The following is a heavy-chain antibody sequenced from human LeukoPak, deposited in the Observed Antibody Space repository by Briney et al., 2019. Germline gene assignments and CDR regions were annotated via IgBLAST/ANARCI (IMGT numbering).Heavy chain of an antibody. D-gene: IGHD5-12*01. CDR3: ARDVNSGYYREGNYFDY. Sequence: PSETLSLTCTVSGGSISSGSYYWGWVRQPPGKGLEWIGNIYYSGSSYHNPSLKSRVAISLDTSKNQFSLKLSTVTAADTAVYYCARDVNSGYYREGNYFDYWGQGTLVTVSS. CDR1: GGSISSGSYY. V-gene: IGHV4-39*02. CDR2: IYYSGSS. J-gene: IGHJ4*02.